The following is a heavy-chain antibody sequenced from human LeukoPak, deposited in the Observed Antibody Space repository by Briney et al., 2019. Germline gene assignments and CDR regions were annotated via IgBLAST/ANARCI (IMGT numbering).Heavy chain of an antibody. J-gene: IGHJ4*02. D-gene: IGHD3/OR15-3a*01. V-gene: IGHV3-74*01. CDR2: IYTGAT. CDR3: VRGGTGYGNFDY. Sequence: GGFLRLSCAASGFTFSSYWMHWVRQAPGKGLVWVSRIYTGATYYADSVKGRFTISRDNAKNTLYLQLNSLRAEDTAVYYCVRGGTGYGNFDYWGQGTLVTVSS. CDR1: GFTFSSYW.